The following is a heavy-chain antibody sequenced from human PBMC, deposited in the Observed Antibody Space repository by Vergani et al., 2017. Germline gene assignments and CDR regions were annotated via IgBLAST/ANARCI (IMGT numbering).Heavy chain of an antibody. D-gene: IGHD3-22*01. V-gene: IGHV3-23*04. CDR2: ISGSGGFT. CDR1: GYTFTYRY. CDR3: AKDNVPGYYDSSGYCDY. Sequence: MQLVQSGAEVKKTGSSVKVSCKASGYTFTYRYLHWVRQAPGEGLEWVSGISGSGGFTYYADSVKGRFTISRDNSKNTMFLQMNNLRAEDTAVYYCAKDNVPGYYDSSGYCDYWGQGTLVTVSS. J-gene: IGHJ4*02.